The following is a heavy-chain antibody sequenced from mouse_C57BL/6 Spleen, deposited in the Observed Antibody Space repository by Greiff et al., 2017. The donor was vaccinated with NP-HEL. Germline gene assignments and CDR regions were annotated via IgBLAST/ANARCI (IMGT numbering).Heavy chain of an antibody. J-gene: IGHJ4*01. CDR1: GYTFTSYW. CDR3: ARPLLLRENAMDY. Sequence: QVQLQQPGAELVKPGASVKLSCKASGYTFTSYWMQWVKQRPGQGLEWIGEIDPSDRYTNYNQKFKGKATLTVDTSSSTAYMQLSSLTSEDSAVYYCARPLLLRENAMDYWGQGTSVTVSS. CDR2: IDPSDRYT. D-gene: IGHD1-1*01. V-gene: IGHV1-50*01.